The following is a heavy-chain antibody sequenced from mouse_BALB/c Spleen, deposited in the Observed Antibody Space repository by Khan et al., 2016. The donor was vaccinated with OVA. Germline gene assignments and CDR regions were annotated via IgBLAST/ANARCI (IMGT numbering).Heavy chain of an antibody. CDR3: ASNGVFHYYGCGRMDY. CDR2: IWSGGNT. V-gene: IGHV2-4-1*01. D-gene: IGHD1-2*01. J-gene: IGHJ4*01. CDR1: GFSLTDFG. Sequence: QVQLKESGPGLMQPSQNLSITCTVSGFSLTDFGVHWVRQSPGKTLEWLVAIWSGGNTDYNAAFISRLSITTDNSKSQICVKSNSLQADDTAIYYCASNGVFHYYGCGRMDYWRQGTSVTVSS.